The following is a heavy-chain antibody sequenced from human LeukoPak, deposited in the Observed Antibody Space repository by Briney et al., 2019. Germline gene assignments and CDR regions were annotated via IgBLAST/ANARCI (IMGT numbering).Heavy chain of an antibody. V-gene: IGHV1-18*01. Sequence: ASVKVSCKASGGTFSSYAISWVRQAPGQGLEWMGCISAYNGNTNYAQKLQGRVTMTTDTSTSTAYMELRSLRSDDTAVYYCARDRAGITGTFDYWGQGTLVTVSS. CDR2: ISAYNGNT. D-gene: IGHD1-20*01. CDR3: ARDRAGITGTFDY. J-gene: IGHJ4*02. CDR1: GGTFSSYA.